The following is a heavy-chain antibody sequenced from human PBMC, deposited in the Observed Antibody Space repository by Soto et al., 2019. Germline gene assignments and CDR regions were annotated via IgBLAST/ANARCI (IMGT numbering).Heavy chain of an antibody. CDR3: ARIEVEQWLVYFDY. Sequence: QVTLKESGPVLVKPTETLTLTCTVSGFSLSNARMGVSWIRQPPGKALEWLAHIFSNDEKSYSTSLKSRLTISKDTSKSQVVLTMTNMDPVDTATYYCARIEVEQWLVYFDYWGQGTLVTVSS. D-gene: IGHD6-19*01. CDR2: IFSNDEK. V-gene: IGHV2-26*01. CDR1: GFSLSNARMG. J-gene: IGHJ4*02.